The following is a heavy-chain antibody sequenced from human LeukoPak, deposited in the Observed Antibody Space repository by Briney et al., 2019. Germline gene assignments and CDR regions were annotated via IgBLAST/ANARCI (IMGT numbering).Heavy chain of an antibody. V-gene: IGHV1-18*01. CDR3: ATAAIAAAPVDLHNWFDP. J-gene: IGHJ5*02. D-gene: IGHD6-13*01. Sequence: ASVKVSCKASGYTFTSYGISWVRQAPGQGLEWMGWISAYNGNTNYAQKYQGRVTMTEDTSTDTAYMELSSLRSEDTAVYYCATAAIAAAPVDLHNWFDPWGQGTLVTVSS. CDR2: ISAYNGNT. CDR1: GYTFTSYG.